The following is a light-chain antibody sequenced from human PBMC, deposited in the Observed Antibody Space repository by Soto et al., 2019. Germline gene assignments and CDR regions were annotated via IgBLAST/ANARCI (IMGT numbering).Light chain of an antibody. V-gene: IGLV2-8*01. J-gene: IGLJ3*02. Sequence: QSALTQPPSASGSPGQSVTISCTGTSTDVGAYNYVSWYQQHPGKAPKLMIYEVTKRPSGVPDRFSGSKSGNTASLTVSGLQAEYEADYYCGSHAGNSNLVFGGGTKLTVL. CDR2: EVT. CDR1: STDVGAYNY. CDR3: GSHAGNSNLV.